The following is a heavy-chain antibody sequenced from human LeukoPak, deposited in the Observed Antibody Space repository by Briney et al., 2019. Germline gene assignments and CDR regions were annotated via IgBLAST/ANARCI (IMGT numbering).Heavy chain of an antibody. V-gene: IGHV3-11*01. Sequence: GGSLRLSCAASGFTLSDYYMTWIRQAPGKGLEWVSYITNSGSPIYYADSVKDRFTVSRDNTKNSLYLQMDSLRAEDTAVYYCASRGNYFDYWGQGTLVTVSS. CDR2: ITNSGSPI. J-gene: IGHJ4*02. CDR1: GFTLSDYY. D-gene: IGHD5-24*01. CDR3: ASRGNYFDY.